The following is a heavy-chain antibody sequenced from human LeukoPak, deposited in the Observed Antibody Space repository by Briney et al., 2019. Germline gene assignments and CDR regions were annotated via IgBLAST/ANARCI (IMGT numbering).Heavy chain of an antibody. CDR3: ARDGLNGSGSYYKWGAFDI. V-gene: IGHV1-46*01. J-gene: IGHJ3*02. CDR1: GYTFTSYY. D-gene: IGHD3-10*01. Sequence: GASVKVSCKASGYTFTSYYMHWVRQAPGQGLEWMGIINPSGGSTSYAQKFQGRVTMTRDTSTSTVYMELSSLRSEDTAVYYCARDGLNGSGSYYKWGAFDIWGQGTMVTVSS. CDR2: INPSGGST.